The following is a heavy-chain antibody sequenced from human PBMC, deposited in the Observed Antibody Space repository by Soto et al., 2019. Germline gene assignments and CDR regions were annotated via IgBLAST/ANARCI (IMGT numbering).Heavy chain of an antibody. CDR2: ISGSGGST. J-gene: IGHJ4*02. CDR1: GFTFSSYA. CDR3: AKDPVGGWVAGPLNY. V-gene: IGHV3-23*01. Sequence: PGGSLRLSCAASGFTFSSYAMSWVRQAPGKGLEWVSAISGSGGSTYYADSMKGRFTISRDNSKNTLYLQMNSLRAEDTAVYYCAKDPVGGWVAGPLNYWGQGTLVTVSS. D-gene: IGHD6-19*01.